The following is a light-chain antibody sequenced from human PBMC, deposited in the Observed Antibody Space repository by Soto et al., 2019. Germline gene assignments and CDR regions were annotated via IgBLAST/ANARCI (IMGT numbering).Light chain of an antibody. CDR1: QSVNGNY. V-gene: IGKV3-20*01. CDR3: QQYGRSTRT. Sequence: ESVLTQAPGTLSLSPEERATLSCRASQSVNGNYLVWYQQKSGQAPRLLIYGASSRATGIPDRFSGSGSGTDFTLTISRLEPEDFAVYYCQQYGRSTRTFGQGPKVDI. J-gene: IGKJ1*01. CDR2: GAS.